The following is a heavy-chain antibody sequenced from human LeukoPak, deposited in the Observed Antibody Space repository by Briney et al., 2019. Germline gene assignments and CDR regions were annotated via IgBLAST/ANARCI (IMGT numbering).Heavy chain of an antibody. Sequence: GGSLRLSCAASGFTFSSYAMSWVRQAPGKGLEWVSAISGSGGSTYYADSVKGRFTISRDNSKNTLYLQMNSLRAEETAVYYCAKDSRYSSGWKYYFDYWGQGTLVTVSS. D-gene: IGHD6-19*01. CDR1: GFTFSSYA. V-gene: IGHV3-23*01. CDR3: AKDSRYSSGWKYYFDY. J-gene: IGHJ4*02. CDR2: ISGSGGST.